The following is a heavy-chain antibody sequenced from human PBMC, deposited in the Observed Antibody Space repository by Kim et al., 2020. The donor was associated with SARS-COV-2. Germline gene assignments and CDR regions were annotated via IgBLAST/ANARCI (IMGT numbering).Heavy chain of an antibody. D-gene: IGHD5-12*01. CDR3: AKGRWLQTLGAVDY. J-gene: IGHJ4*02. V-gene: IGHV3-30*02. Sequence: ADSVKGRFTISRDNSKNTLYLQMNSLRAEDTAVYYCAKGRWLQTLGAVDYWGQGTLVTVSS.